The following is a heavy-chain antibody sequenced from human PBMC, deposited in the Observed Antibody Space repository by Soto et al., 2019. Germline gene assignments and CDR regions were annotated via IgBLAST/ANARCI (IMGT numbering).Heavy chain of an antibody. Sequence: QLQLRESGPGLVKPSETLSLTCTVSGGSISGGVGGLYYWSWIRQPPGKGLEWIGYNYDSGSTYYNPSLTSPLTTSVDTSKNQFSLRLSCVTAADSSLYYCAREVIPLTTDCYFDLWGRGTLVTVSS. CDR3: AREVIPLTTDCYFDL. CDR1: GGSISGGVGGLYY. CDR2: NYDSGST. J-gene: IGHJ2*01. D-gene: IGHD4-17*01. V-gene: IGHV4-30-4*01.